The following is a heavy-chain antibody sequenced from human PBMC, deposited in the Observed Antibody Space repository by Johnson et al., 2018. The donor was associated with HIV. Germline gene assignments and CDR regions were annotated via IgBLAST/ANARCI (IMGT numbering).Heavy chain of an antibody. J-gene: IGHJ3*02. CDR2: IYSGGST. V-gene: IGHV3-66*01. D-gene: IGHD1-1*01. Sequence: VQLVESGGGVVQPGRSLRASCAASGFTVSSNYMSWVRQAPGKGLEWVSVIYSGGSTYYADSVKGRFTISRDNSKNTLYLQMNSLRAEDTAVYYCARDAWGSNWNGAFDIWGQGTMVTVSS. CDR1: GFTVSSNY. CDR3: ARDAWGSNWNGAFDI.